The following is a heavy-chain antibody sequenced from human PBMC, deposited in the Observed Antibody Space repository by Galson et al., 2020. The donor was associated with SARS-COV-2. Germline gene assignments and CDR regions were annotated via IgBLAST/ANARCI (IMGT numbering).Heavy chain of an antibody. CDR3: ARAGDYYDSSGYYPPGMDV. CDR2: IYYSGST. D-gene: IGHD3-22*01. Sequence: ASETLSLTCTVSGGSVSSGSYYWSWIRQPPGKGLEWIGYIYYSGSTNYNPSLKSRVTISVDTSKNQFSLKLSSVTAADTAVYYCARAGDYYDSSGYYPPGMDVWGQGTTVTVSS. CDR1: GGSVSSGSYY. V-gene: IGHV4-61*01. J-gene: IGHJ6*02.